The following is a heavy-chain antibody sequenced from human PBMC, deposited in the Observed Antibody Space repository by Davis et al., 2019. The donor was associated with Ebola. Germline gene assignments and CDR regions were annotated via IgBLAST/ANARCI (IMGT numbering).Heavy chain of an antibody. Sequence: PGGSLRLSCAASGFTFSTYTMHWVRQAPGKGLEWVAVISNDGSNNYYADSVKGRFTISRDPSRNTLYLQMNSLRPEDTAVYYCARRRLCSGGNCYGMDVWGQGTTVTVSS. J-gene: IGHJ6*02. V-gene: IGHV3-30-3*01. CDR1: GFTFSTYT. CDR3: ARRRLCSGGNCYGMDV. CDR2: ISNDGSNN. D-gene: IGHD2-15*01.